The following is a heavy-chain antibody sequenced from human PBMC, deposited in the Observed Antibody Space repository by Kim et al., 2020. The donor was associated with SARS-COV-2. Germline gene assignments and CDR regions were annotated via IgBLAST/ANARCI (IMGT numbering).Heavy chain of an antibody. V-gene: IGHV4-59*01. CDR1: GGSISSYY. J-gene: IGHJ4*02. Sequence: SETLSLTCTVSGGSISSYYWSWIRQPPGKGLEWIGYIYYSGSTNYNPSLKSRVTISVDTSKNQFSLKLSSVTAADTAVYYCARARVRGVPLDYWGQGTLVTVSS. CDR2: IYYSGST. D-gene: IGHD3-10*01. CDR3: ARARVRGVPLDY.